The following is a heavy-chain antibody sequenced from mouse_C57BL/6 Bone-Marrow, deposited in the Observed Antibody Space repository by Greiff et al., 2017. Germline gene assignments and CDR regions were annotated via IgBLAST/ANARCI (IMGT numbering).Heavy chain of an antibody. Sequence: VQLQQSGTVLARPGASVKMSCKTSGYTFTSYWMHWVKQRPGQGLEWIGAIYPGNSDTSYNQKFKGKAKLTAVTSASTAYMELSSLTNEDSAVYYCTPYYYGSSPYYAMDYWGQGTSVTVSS. D-gene: IGHD1-1*01. CDR2: IYPGNSDT. V-gene: IGHV1-5*01. J-gene: IGHJ4*01. CDR1: GYTFTSYW. CDR3: TPYYYGSSPYYAMDY.